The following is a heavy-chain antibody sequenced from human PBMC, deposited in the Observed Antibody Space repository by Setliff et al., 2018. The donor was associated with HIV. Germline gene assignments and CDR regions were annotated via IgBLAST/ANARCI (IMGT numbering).Heavy chain of an antibody. CDR2: INAGNGNT. CDR3: ARDPPGWLVRGYFDY. Sequence: ASVKVSCKASGYTFTSYAMYWVRQAPGQRLEWMGWINAGNGNTKYSQKFQGRVTITRDTSASTAYMELGSLRSEDTSVYSCARDPPGWLVRGYFDYWGQGTLVTVSS. J-gene: IGHJ4*02. CDR1: GYTFTSYA. D-gene: IGHD6-6*01. V-gene: IGHV1-3*01.